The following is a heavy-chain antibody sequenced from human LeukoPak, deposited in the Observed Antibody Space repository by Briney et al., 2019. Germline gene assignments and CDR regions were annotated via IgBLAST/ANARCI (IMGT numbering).Heavy chain of an antibody. V-gene: IGHV1-69*06. CDR3: SSPGTPDFGAFDI. CDR1: AGRFSSYA. Sequence: SVYLSCNSSAGRFSSYAINWVRQAPGQGIELMGGIIPIFGTTNYSQKFQGRVTITADKSTSTTYLELSSLRSDDTAVYYCSSPGTPDFGAFDIWGQGTLVTVSS. J-gene: IGHJ3*02. CDR2: IIPIFGTT. D-gene: IGHD3-10*01.